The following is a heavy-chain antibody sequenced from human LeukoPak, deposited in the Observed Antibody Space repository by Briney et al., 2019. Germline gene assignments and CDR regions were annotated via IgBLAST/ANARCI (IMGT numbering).Heavy chain of an antibody. CDR1: GDSVSSGSSY. CDR2: TYNSGST. CDR3: AKDYGANVFDY. J-gene: IGHJ4*02. V-gene: IGHV4-61*01. D-gene: IGHD4-23*01. Sequence: SETLSLTCTVSGDSVSSGSSYWSWIRQPPGKGLEYIGCTYNSGSTNYNPSLKSRVTISVDTSKNQFSLKLRFVTAADTAVYYCAKDYGANVFDYWGQGTLVTVSS.